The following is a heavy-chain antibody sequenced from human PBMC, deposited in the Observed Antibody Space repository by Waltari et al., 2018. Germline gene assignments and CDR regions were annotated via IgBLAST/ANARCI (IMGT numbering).Heavy chain of an antibody. J-gene: IGHJ5*02. V-gene: IGHV2-70*04. CDR3: ARSLLDSGWFDP. D-gene: IGHD3-10*01. CDR2: IDWDDDK. CDR1: GFSLSTSGMR. Sequence: QVTLKESGPALVQPTQTLTLTCTFSGFSLSTSGMRVSWIRQPPGKALEWLARIDWDDDKFYSTSLKTRLTISKDTSKNQVVLTMTNMDPVDTATYYCARSLLDSGWFDPWGQGILVTVSS.